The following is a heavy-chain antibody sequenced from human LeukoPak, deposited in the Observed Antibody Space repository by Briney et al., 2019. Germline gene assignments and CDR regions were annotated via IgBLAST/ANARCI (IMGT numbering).Heavy chain of an antibody. Sequence: LSGGSLRLSCAASGFTFSSYSMSWVRQAPGKGLEWVATKHQYRGENHYADSVKGRFTISRDNAKHSLYLQMNSVRPEDTAVYYCARETYSISWSGRVYYYYYMDVWGKGTTVTVSS. CDR2: KHQYRGEN. V-gene: IGHV3-7*01. CDR1: GFTFSSYS. CDR3: ARETYSISWSGRVYYYYYMDV. D-gene: IGHD6-13*01. J-gene: IGHJ6*03.